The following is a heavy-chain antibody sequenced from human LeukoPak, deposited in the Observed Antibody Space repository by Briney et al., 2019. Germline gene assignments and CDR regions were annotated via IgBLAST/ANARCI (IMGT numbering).Heavy chain of an antibody. CDR1: GFTFSDSW. V-gene: IGHV3-7*01. Sequence: GGSLRLSCAASGFTFSDSWMSWVRQAPGKGLEWVANIKQDGSEKYYVDSVRGRFTISRDNAKNSLYLQVISLRAEDTAVYYCAREISSWYRTEGRFDPWGQGTLVTVSS. CDR2: IKQDGSEK. J-gene: IGHJ5*02. CDR3: AREISSWYRTEGRFDP. D-gene: IGHD6-13*01.